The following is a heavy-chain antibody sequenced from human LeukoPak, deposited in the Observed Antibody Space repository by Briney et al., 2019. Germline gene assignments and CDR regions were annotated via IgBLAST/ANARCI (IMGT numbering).Heavy chain of an antibody. CDR1: GFTFSSYE. D-gene: IGHD5-24*01. V-gene: IGHV3-48*03. J-gene: IGHJ3*02. Sequence: GGSLTLSCAASGFTFSSYEMNWVRQAPGKGLEWVSYISSSGSTISYADSVKGRFTISRHNAKNSLYLQMNSLRAEDTAVYYCARGKMGWLQPSGDAFDIWGQGTMVTVSS. CDR2: ISSSGSTI. CDR3: ARGKMGWLQPSGDAFDI.